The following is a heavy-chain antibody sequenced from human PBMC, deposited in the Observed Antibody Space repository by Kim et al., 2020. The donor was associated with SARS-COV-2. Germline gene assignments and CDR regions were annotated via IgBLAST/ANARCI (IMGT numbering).Heavy chain of an antibody. Sequence: SETLSLTCTVSGGSISSYYWSWIRQPPGKGLEWIGYIYYSGSTNYNPSLKSRVTISVDTSKNQFSLKLSSVTAADTAVYYCARGGIAVAGDYWGQGTLVTVSS. D-gene: IGHD6-19*01. CDR1: GGSISSYY. CDR2: IYYSGST. V-gene: IGHV4-59*01. CDR3: ARGGIAVAGDY. J-gene: IGHJ4*02.